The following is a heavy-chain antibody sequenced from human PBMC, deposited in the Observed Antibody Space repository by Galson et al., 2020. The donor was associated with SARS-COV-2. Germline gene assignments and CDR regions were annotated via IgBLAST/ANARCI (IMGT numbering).Heavy chain of an antibody. Sequence: ASETLSLTCTVSGDSISSYYWSWIRQPPGKGLEWIGYIYYSRSTNSNPSLEGRVTMSLDTSQNQFSLKLTSVTAADTAVYYCARDRGQQWLYYFDFWGQGTLVTVSS. CDR2: IYYSRST. D-gene: IGHD5-18*01. V-gene: IGHV4-59*01. CDR3: ARDRGQQWLYYFDF. J-gene: IGHJ4*02. CDR1: GDSISSYY.